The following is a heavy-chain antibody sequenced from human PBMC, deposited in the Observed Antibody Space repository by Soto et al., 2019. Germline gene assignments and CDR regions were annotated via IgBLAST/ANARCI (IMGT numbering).Heavy chain of an antibody. CDR2: ISAYNGNT. Sequence: GASVKVSCKASGYTFTSYGISWVRQAPGQGLEWMGWISAYNGNTNYAQKLQGRVTMTTDTSTSTAYMELRSLRSDDTAVYYCARDVLSDYDFWSGYYNRPYYYYGMDVWGQGTTVTVSS. D-gene: IGHD3-3*01. V-gene: IGHV1-18*01. CDR1: GYTFTSYG. CDR3: ARDVLSDYDFWSGYYNRPYYYYGMDV. J-gene: IGHJ6*02.